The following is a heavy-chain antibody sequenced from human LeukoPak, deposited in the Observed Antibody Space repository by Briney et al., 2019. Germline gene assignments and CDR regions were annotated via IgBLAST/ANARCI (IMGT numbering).Heavy chain of an antibody. D-gene: IGHD2-2*01. CDR3: AKDPVGY. CDR1: GFTFSSYS. CDR2: ISSSSSTI. J-gene: IGHJ4*02. V-gene: IGHV3-48*01. Sequence: PGGSLRLSCAASGFTFSSYSMNWVRQAPGKGLDWVSYISSSSSTIYYADSVKGRFTISRDNSKNTLYLQMNSLRAEDTAVYYCAKDPVGYWGQGTLVTVSS.